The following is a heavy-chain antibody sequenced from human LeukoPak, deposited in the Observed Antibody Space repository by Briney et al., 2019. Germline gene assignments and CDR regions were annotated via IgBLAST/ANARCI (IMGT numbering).Heavy chain of an antibody. CDR1: GFNFRSHG. V-gene: IGHV3-30*18. Sequence: GRSLRLSCAASGFNFRSHGMHWVRQAPGKGLEWVAVISHDGSKKHYEDSVKGRFTISRDNSKNTLYLRMNSLRAEDTAVYYCAKDFNSHYSFDYWGQGTLVTVSS. J-gene: IGHJ4*02. CDR2: ISHDGSKK. CDR3: AKDFNSHYSFDY. D-gene: IGHD3-10*01.